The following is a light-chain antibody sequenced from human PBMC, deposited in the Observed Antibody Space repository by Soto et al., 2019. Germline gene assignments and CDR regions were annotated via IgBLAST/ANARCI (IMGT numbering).Light chain of an antibody. J-gene: IGLJ1*01. CDR3: QSYDSTLSARYV. CDR1: LSDVGGQNL. CDR2: DVN. V-gene: IGLV2-8*01. Sequence: QSVLTQPPSASGSPGQSVTISCTGTLSDVGGQNLVSWYRQDPGKAPKLIIYDVNQRPSGVPDRFSASTSGTSASLAITGLQAEDEGDYYCQSYDSTLSARYVFGTGTKVTVL.